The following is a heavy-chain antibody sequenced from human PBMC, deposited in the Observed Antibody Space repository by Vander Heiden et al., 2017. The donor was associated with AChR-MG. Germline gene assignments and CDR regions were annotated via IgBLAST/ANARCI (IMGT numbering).Heavy chain of an antibody. CDR2: INHSGST. D-gene: IGHD3-10*01. CDR3: ARPRITMVRGVLPLARGGMDV. CDR1: GGSFRGYY. V-gene: IGHV4-34*01. J-gene: IGHJ6*02. Sequence: QVQLQQWGAGLLKPSEPLSLTCAVYGGSFRGYYWSWIRQPPGKGLEWIGDINHSGSTNYNPSLKSRVTISVDTSKNQFSLKLSSVTAADTAVYYCARPRITMVRGVLPLARGGMDVWGQGTTVTVSS.